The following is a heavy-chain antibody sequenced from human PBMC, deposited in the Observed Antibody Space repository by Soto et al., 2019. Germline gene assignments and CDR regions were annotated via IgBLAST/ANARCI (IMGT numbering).Heavy chain of an antibody. Sequence: SETLSLTCTVSGGAISSSSYYWGWIRQPPGKGLEWIGGFYHSGSTYYNPSLKSRVTISVDKSKSQFSLKLSSVTAADTAVYYCARGRSGGSSTRRNWFDPWGQGTLVTVSS. J-gene: IGHJ5*02. CDR2: FYHSGST. V-gene: IGHV4-39*07. D-gene: IGHD2-15*01. CDR1: GGAISSSSYY. CDR3: ARGRSGGSSTRRNWFDP.